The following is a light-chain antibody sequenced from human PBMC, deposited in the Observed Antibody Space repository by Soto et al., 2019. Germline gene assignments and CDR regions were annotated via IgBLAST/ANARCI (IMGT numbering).Light chain of an antibody. V-gene: IGLV1-40*01. Sequence: QSVLTQPHSVSGAPGQRVTISCTGSSSNIAAGYDVHWYQQLPGTAPKLLIYGNSNRPSGVPDRFSGSKSGTSASLAITGLQAEDEADYYCQSYDSSLSGYVFGTGTKLTVL. J-gene: IGLJ1*01. CDR1: SSNIAAGYD. CDR2: GNS. CDR3: QSYDSSLSGYV.